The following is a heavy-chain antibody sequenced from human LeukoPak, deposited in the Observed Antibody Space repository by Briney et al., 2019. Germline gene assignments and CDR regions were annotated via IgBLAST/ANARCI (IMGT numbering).Heavy chain of an antibody. V-gene: IGHV3-30-3*01. CDR2: ISYDGSNK. J-gene: IGHJ6*02. Sequence: GRSLRLSCAASGFTFSSYAMHWVRQAPGKGLEWVAVISYDGSNKYYADSVKGRFTISRDNSKNTLHLQMNSLRAEDTAVYYCARVASSGGNYYYYYYGMDVWGQGTTVTVSS. D-gene: IGHD2-15*01. CDR3: ARVASSGGNYYYYYYGMDV. CDR1: GFTFSSYA.